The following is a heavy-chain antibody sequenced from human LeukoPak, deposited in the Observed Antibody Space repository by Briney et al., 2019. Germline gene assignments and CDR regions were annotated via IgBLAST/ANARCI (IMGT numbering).Heavy chain of an antibody. Sequence: GASVTVSCTASGYTFTVYYMHWVRQAPGQGLEWMGWINPNSGGTNYAQKFQGRVTMTRDTSISTAYMELSRLRSDDTAVYYCARGARWVTNRNWFDPWGQGTLVTVSS. D-gene: IGHD4-17*01. V-gene: IGHV1-2*02. CDR1: GYTFTVYY. CDR2: INPNSGGT. J-gene: IGHJ5*02. CDR3: ARGARWVTNRNWFDP.